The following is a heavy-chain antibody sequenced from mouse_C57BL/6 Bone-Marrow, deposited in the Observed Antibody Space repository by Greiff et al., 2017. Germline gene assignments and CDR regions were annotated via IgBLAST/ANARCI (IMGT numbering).Heavy chain of an antibody. J-gene: IGHJ2*01. CDR1: GYTFTDYY. CDR2: INPYNGGT. CDR3: ARWPTVVPSDY. D-gene: IGHD1-1*01. Sequence: EVKLQESGPVLVKPGASVKMSCKASGYTFTDYYMNWVKQSHGKSLEWIGVINPYNGGTSYNQKFKGKATLTVDKSSSTAYMELNSLTYEDSAVYYCARWPTVVPSDYWGQGTTLTVSS. V-gene: IGHV1-19*01.